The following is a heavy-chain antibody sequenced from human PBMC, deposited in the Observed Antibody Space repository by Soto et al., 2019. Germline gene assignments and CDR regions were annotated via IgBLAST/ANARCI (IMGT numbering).Heavy chain of an antibody. V-gene: IGHV4-4*02. Sequence: SETLSLTCGVSGDSITTYKWWTWVRQTPGKGLEWIGEIYDSGNTRYNPSLKSRVTISKDTSKNELSLKLNSVAVADTAVYYCATCQLGEYYYAMDIWGQGTTVTVSS. J-gene: IGHJ6*02. D-gene: IGHD7-27*01. CDR3: ATCQLGEYYYAMDI. CDR1: GDSITTYKW. CDR2: IYDSGNT.